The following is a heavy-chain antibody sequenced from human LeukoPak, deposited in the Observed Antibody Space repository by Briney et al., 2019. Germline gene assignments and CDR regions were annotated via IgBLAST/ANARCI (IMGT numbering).Heavy chain of an antibody. CDR2: IRYDGTNK. Sequence: GGSLRLSCAPSGFTFSSYGMHWVRQAPGKGLEWVAFIRYDGTNKYYADSVKGRFTISRDNAKNSLYLQMNSLRSDDTAVYYCARGLWSIAAHSSGDYWGQGTLVTVSS. J-gene: IGHJ4*02. V-gene: IGHV3-30*02. CDR1: GFTFSSYG. CDR3: ARGLWSIAAHSSGDY. D-gene: IGHD6-6*01.